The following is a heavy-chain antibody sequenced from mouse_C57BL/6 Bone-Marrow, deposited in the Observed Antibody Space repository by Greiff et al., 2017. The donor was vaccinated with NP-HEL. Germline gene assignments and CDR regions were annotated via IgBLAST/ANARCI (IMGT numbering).Heavy chain of an antibody. V-gene: IGHV5-4*01. CDR1: GFTFSSYA. Sequence: DVHLVESGGGLVKPGGSLKLSCAASGFTFSSYAMSWVRQTPEKRLEWVATISDGGSYTYYPDNVKGRFTISRDNAKNNLYLQMSHLKSEDTAMYYCARETSHWGQGTSVTVSS. CDR3: ARETSH. CDR2: ISDGGSYT. J-gene: IGHJ4*01.